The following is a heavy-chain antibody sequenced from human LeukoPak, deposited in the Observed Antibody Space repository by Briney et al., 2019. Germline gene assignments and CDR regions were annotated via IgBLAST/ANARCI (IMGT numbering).Heavy chain of an antibody. CDR2: INHSGST. V-gene: IGHV4-39*07. Sequence: PSEALSLTCTVSGGSISSGGYYWNWIRQHPGKGLEWIGEINHSGSTNYNPSLKSRVTISVDTSKNQFSLKLSSVTAADTAVYYCARLNARYYFDYWGQGTLVTVSS. CDR3: ARLNARYYFDY. J-gene: IGHJ4*02. CDR1: GGSISSGGYY. D-gene: IGHD2-21*01.